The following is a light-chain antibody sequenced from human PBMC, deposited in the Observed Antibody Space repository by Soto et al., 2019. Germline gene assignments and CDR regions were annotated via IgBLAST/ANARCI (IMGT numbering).Light chain of an antibody. CDR2: GAS. CDR3: QQRSNWPLT. J-gene: IGKJ4*01. V-gene: IGKV3-15*01. Sequence: EIVMTQSPATLSVSPGERATLSCRARRYVSSNLAWYQQRPGQAPRLLIYGASTRATGIPARFSGSGSGTEFTLTISSPQSEDFAVYYCQQRSNWPLTFGGGTKVDIK. CDR1: RYVSSN.